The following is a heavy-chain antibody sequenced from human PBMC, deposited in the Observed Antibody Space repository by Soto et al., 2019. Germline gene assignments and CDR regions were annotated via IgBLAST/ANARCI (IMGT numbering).Heavy chain of an antibody. CDR1: GFTFSSYC. CDR3: AKSTVTTLEFDY. CDR2: ISSDGSST. J-gene: IGHJ4*02. D-gene: IGHD4-17*01. Sequence: GGSLRLSCAASGFTFSSYCMHWVRQAPGKGLEWVSGISSDGSSTYYADSVKGRFTISRDNAKNTLYLQMNSLRAEDTAVYYCAKSTVTTLEFDYWGQGTLVTVSS. V-gene: IGHV3-23*01.